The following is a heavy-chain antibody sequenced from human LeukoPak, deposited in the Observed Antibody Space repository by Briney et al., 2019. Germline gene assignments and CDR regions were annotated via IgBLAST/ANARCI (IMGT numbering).Heavy chain of an antibody. CDR1: GYTFTAYY. V-gene: IGHV1-2*02. D-gene: IGHD2-15*01. J-gene: IGHJ4*02. Sequence: GASVTVSCKASGYTFTAYYIHWVRQAPGQGLEWMGWINPNNGGTNSAQSFQGRVTMTRDTSISTAYMELSRLRSDDTAVYYCARGYKDIVVVVAAVLGYWGQGTLVTVSS. CDR3: ARGYKDIVVVVAAVLGY. CDR2: INPNNGGT.